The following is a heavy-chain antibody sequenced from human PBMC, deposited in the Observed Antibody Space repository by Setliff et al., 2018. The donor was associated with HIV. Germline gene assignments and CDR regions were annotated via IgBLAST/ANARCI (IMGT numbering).Heavy chain of an antibody. CDR2: ISGYNGNT. J-gene: IGHJ3*01. Sequence: ASVKVSCKASGYSFTTFGITWVRQAPGQGLEWMGWISGYNGNTKNHHKFEGRITMTTDTPTTTAFMELRSLTSDDTAVYFCAREPPSSNPTLQYAFDLWGQGAMVTVSS. CDR3: AREPPSSNPTLQYAFDL. D-gene: IGHD4-4*01. CDR1: GYSFTTFG. V-gene: IGHV1-18*01.